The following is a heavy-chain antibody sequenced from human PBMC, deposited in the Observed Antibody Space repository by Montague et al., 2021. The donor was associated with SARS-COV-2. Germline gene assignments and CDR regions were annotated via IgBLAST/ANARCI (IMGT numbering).Heavy chain of an antibody. J-gene: IGHJ4*02. CDR1: GDSMSNYY. CDR2: INYSGST. D-gene: IGHD6-13*01. V-gene: IGHV4-59*01. Sequence: SETLSLTCTVSGDSMSNYYWSWIRQPPGKGLEWVGYINYSGSTNYNPSLQSRVTLSRDTSKNQFSLRLTSVTAADTAMYFCSRAPIYRCSCYAYFDYWGQGTLVTVSS. CDR3: SRAPIYRCSCYAYFDY.